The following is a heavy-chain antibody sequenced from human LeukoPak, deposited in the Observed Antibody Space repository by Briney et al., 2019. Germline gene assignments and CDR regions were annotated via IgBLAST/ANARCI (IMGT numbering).Heavy chain of an antibody. D-gene: IGHD5-18*01. CDR2: IISSSSTI. CDR1: GFTFSSYS. Sequence: GGSLRLSCAASGFTFSSYSMNWVRQAPGKGLEWVSYIISSSSTIYYADSVKGRFTISRDNAKNSLYLQMNSLRAEDTAVYYCARDQRGYSYVDYWGQGTLVTVSS. J-gene: IGHJ4*02. CDR3: ARDQRGYSYVDY. V-gene: IGHV3-48*01.